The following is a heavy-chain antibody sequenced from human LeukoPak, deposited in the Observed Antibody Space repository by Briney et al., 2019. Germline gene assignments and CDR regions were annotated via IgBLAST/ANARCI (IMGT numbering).Heavy chain of an antibody. D-gene: IGHD4-17*01. Sequence: SETLSLTCTVSGGSISSYYWSWIRQPSGKGLEWIGYIYYSGSTNYNPSLKSRVTISVDTSKNQFSLKLSSVTAADTAAYYCARADYGDSYHVWGKGTTVTVSS. CDR3: ARADYGDSYHV. CDR1: GGSISSYY. V-gene: IGHV4-59*01. J-gene: IGHJ6*04. CDR2: IYYSGST.